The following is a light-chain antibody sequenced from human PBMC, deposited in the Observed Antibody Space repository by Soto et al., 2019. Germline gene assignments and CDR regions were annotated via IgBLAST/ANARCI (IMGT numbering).Light chain of an antibody. CDR2: DVS. Sequence: QSALTQPRSVSGSPGQSVTNSCTANSSDVGGYNYVSWYQQHSAKAPKLMIYDVSKRPSGVPDRFSGSQSGNTVSLTISGLQAVGEAEYYCFSYAGSYTLLVFGGGTKFTAL. V-gene: IGLV2-11*01. J-gene: IGLJ2*01. CDR1: SSDVGGYNY. CDR3: FSYAGSYTLLV.